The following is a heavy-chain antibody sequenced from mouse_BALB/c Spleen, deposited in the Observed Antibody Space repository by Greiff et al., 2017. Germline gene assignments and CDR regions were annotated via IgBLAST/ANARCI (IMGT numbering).Heavy chain of an antibody. Sequence: VQLKESGPGLVKPSQSLSLTCTVTGYSITSDYAWNWIRQFPGNKLEWMGYISYSGSTSYNPSLKSRISITRDTSKNQFFLQLNSVTTEDTATYYCASGAGRAWFAYWGQGTLVTVSA. V-gene: IGHV3-2*02. D-gene: IGHD3-3*01. J-gene: IGHJ3*01. CDR1: GYSITSDYA. CDR3: ASGAGRAWFAY. CDR2: ISYSGST.